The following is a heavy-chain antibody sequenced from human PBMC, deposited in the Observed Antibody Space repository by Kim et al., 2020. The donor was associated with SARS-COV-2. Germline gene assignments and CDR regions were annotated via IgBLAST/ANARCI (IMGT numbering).Heavy chain of an antibody. V-gene: IGHV4-38-2*02. J-gene: IGHJ4*02. CDR2: IYHSGST. Sequence: SETLSLTCTVSGYSISSGYYWGWIRQPPGKGLEWIGSIYHSGSTYYNPSLKSRVTISVDTSKNQFSLKLSSVTAADTAVYYCARLKISLTMVREPPAFDYWGQGTLVTVSS. CDR1: GYSISSGYY. D-gene: IGHD3-10*01. CDR3: ARLKISLTMVREPPAFDY.